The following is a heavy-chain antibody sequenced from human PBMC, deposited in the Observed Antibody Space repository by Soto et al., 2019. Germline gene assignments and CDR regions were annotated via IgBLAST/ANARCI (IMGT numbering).Heavy chain of an antibody. CDR2: IYYSGST. D-gene: IGHD3-22*01. CDR1: GGSISSGGYY. V-gene: IGHV4-31*03. J-gene: IGHJ5*02. Sequence: SETLSLTCTVSGGSISSGGYYWSWIRQHPGKGLEWIGYIYYSGSTYYNPSLKSRVTISVDTSKNQFSLKLSSVTAADTAVYYCARSVLSEVVVINWFDPWGKGTLVTVSS. CDR3: ARSVLSEVVVINWFDP.